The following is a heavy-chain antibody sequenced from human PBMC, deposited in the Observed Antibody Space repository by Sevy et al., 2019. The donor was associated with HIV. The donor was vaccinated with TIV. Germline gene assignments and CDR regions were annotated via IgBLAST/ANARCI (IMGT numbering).Heavy chain of an antibody. V-gene: IGHV3-7*03. CDR1: GFTFRSYW. CDR2: IKVDGSEK. CDR3: ARDCSSTSCLWGLDV. J-gene: IGHJ6*02. Sequence: GGSLRLSCAVSGFTFRSYWMSWVRQAPGKGLEWVAHIKVDGSEKDHVDSVKGRFTISRDNAKNSLFLQMNSLRVEETAVYYCARDCSSTSCLWGLDVWGQGTAVTVSS. D-gene: IGHD2-2*01.